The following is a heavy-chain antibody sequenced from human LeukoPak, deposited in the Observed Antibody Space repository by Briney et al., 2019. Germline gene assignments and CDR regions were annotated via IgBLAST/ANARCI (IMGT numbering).Heavy chain of an antibody. Sequence: SETLSLTCTVSGGSISSYYWSWIRQPPGKGLEWIGYIYYSGSTNYKSSLKSRVTISVDTSKNQFSLKLSSVTAADTAVYYCARGVGDSSGYYPHYFDYWGQGTLVTVSS. J-gene: IGHJ4*02. CDR2: IYYSGST. D-gene: IGHD3-22*01. CDR1: GGSISSYY. V-gene: IGHV4-59*01. CDR3: ARGVGDSSGYYPHYFDY.